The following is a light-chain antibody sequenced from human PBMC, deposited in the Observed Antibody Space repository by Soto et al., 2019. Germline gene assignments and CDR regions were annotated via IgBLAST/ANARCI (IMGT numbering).Light chain of an antibody. CDR3: QQYNNWPRA. CDR1: QSVSSN. V-gene: IGKV3-15*01. J-gene: IGKJ1*01. Sequence: EILMTQSPATLSVSPGERATLSCRASQSVSSNLAWYQQKPGQAPRLLIFGSSIRATGIPARFSGSGSGTEFTLTISSLQSEDFGIYYCQQYNNWPRAFGQGTKVQIK. CDR2: GSS.